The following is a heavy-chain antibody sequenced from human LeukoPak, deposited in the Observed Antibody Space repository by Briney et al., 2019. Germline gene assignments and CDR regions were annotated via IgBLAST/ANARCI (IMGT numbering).Heavy chain of an antibody. Sequence: PGGSLRLSCAASGFTVSINSMSWVRQAPGKGLEWVSVIYGGGGTYYGASARGRFTISRDNSQNTLYLQMNSLRAEDTAVYYCAKVRSSWYEVYWGQGTLVTVSS. J-gene: IGHJ4*02. D-gene: IGHD6-13*01. V-gene: IGHV3-53*01. CDR2: IYGGGGT. CDR1: GFTVSINS. CDR3: AKVRSSWYEVY.